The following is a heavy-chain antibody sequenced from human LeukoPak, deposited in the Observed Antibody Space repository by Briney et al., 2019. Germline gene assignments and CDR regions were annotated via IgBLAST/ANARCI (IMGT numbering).Heavy chain of an antibody. CDR1: GFTFSSYA. Sequence: GGSLRLSCAASGFTFSSYAMIWVRQAPGKGLEWVSAISGSGGSTYYADSVKSRFTISRDNSKNTLYLQMNSLRAEDTAVYYCAKVGLPSSGYIDFDYWGQGTLVTVSS. CDR3: AKVGLPSSGYIDFDY. V-gene: IGHV3-23*01. J-gene: IGHJ4*02. D-gene: IGHD3-22*01. CDR2: ISGSGGST.